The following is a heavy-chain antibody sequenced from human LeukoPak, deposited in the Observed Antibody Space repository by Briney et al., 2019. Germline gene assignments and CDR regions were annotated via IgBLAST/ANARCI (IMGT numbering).Heavy chain of an antibody. D-gene: IGHD1-26*01. CDR2: IYTSGST. V-gene: IGHV4-61*02. CDR3: ARAVSGSLFFDY. Sequence: PSETLSLTCTVSGGSISSGSYYWSWIRQPAGKGLEWIGRIYTSGSTNYNPSLKSRVTISVDTSKNQFSLKLNSVTAADTAVYYCARAVSGSLFFDYWGQGTLVTVSP. CDR1: GGSISSGSYY. J-gene: IGHJ4*02.